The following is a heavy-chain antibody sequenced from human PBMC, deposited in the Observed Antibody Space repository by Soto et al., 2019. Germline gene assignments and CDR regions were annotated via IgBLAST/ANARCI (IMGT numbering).Heavy chain of an antibody. J-gene: IGHJ4*02. V-gene: IGHV4-59*01. CDR2: IYYSGST. Sequence: LSETLSLTCTVSGGSISSYYWSWIRQPPGKGLEWIGYIYYSGSTNYNPSLKSRVTISVDTSKNQFSLKLSSVTAADTAVYYCAKDLYYTSGFDYWGQGTLVTVSS. CDR1: GGSISSYY. CDR3: AKDLYYTSGFDY. D-gene: IGHD3-10*01.